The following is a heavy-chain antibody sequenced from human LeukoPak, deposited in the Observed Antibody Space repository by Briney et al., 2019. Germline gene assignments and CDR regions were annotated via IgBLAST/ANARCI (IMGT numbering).Heavy chain of an antibody. V-gene: IGHV1-46*01. CDR3: ARGAMITFGVVIVEYNWFDP. D-gene: IGHD3-16*02. CDR2: INPSGGST. Sequence: ASVKVSCKASGYTFTSYYMHWVRQAPGQGLEWMGIINPSGGSTSYAQKFQGRVTMTRDTSTSTVYMELSSLRSEDTAVYYCARGAMITFGVVIVEYNWFDPWGEGTLVTVSS. J-gene: IGHJ5*02. CDR1: GYTFTSYY.